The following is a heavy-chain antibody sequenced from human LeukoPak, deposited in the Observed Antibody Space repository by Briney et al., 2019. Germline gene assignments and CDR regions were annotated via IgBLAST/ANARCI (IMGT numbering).Heavy chain of an antibody. J-gene: IGHJ4*02. V-gene: IGHV3-30*18. D-gene: IGHD5-24*01. CDR3: AKDGDGGDANNYRLVY. CDR1: GFTFSSYA. CDR2: ISYDGSNK. Sequence: PGGSLRLSCAASGFTFSSYAMHWVRQAPGKGLEWVALISYDGSNKYYADSEEGRFTISRDNSKNTLYLQMNSLRAEDTAVYFCAKDGDGGDANNYRLVYWGQGILVTVSS.